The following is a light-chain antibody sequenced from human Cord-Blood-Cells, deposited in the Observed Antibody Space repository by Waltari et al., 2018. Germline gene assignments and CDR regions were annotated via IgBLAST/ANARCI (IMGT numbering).Light chain of an antibody. CDR1: QSISSY. CDR3: QQSYSTSIT. J-gene: IGKJ5*01. CDR2: AAS. Sequence: DIQMTQSPSSLSASVGDRVTITCRASQSISSYLNWYQQKPGKAPKLLIYAASSLQSGVPSRFSGSGSGTDFTRTSSSLQPEDFATYYCQQSYSTSITFGQGTRLEIK. V-gene: IGKV1-39*01.